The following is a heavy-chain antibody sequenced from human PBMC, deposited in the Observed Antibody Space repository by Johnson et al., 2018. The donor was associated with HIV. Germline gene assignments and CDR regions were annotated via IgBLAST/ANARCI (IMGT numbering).Heavy chain of an antibody. Sequence: QVQLVESGGGVVQPGRSLRLSCAASGFTFSTYGMHWVRQAPGKGLEWVAVTWYDGSNQYYADSVKGRFSISRDNSKNTLYLQINSLRAEDTAVYYCAKDQWSSSWTNDAFDFWCQGTMVTVSS. CDR2: TWYDGSNQ. J-gene: IGHJ3*01. V-gene: IGHV3-33*06. CDR3: AKDQWSSSWTNDAFDF. D-gene: IGHD6-13*01. CDR1: GFTFSTYG.